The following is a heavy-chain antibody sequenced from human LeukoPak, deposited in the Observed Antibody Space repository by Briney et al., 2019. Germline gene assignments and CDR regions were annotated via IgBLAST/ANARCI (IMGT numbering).Heavy chain of an antibody. V-gene: IGHV3-7*01. CDR3: ARISTAVAGADY. J-gene: IGHJ4*02. CDR1: GFTFSSSW. CDR2: IKKDGSEK. Sequence: LGGSLRLSCGAYGFTFSSSWMSWVRQAPGKGLEWVANIKKDGSEKYYVDSVKGRFTISRDNTKNSLYLQMDSLRAEDTAVYYCARISTAVAGADYWGQGTLVTVSS. D-gene: IGHD6-19*01.